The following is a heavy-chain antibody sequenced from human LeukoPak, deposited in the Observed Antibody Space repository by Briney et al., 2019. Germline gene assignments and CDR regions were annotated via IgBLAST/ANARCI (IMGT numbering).Heavy chain of an antibody. V-gene: IGHV3-23*01. CDR2: VSGRGERT. CDR3: AKGWKWELRGSVDY. J-gene: IGHJ4*02. D-gene: IGHD1-26*01. CDR1: GFSFNSYA. Sequence: PAGGSLRLSCAASGFSFNSYAMRWVRQAPGKGLEWVSAVSGRGERTYYADFVQGRFSISRDNSKDTVYLQMNSLRAEDTAVYYCAKGWKWELRGSVDYWGQGTLVTVSS.